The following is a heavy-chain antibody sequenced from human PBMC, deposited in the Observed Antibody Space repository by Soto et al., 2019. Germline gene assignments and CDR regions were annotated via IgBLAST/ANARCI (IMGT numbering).Heavy chain of an antibody. J-gene: IGHJ6*02. CDR1: GFTFSNAW. V-gene: IGHV3-15*01. Sequence: GGSLRLSCAASGFTFSNAWMSWVRQAPGKGLEWVGRIKSKTDGGTTDYAAPVKGRFTISRDDSKNTLYLQMNSLKTEDTAVYYCTTSMTSYYGMDVWGQGTTVTVSS. CDR3: TTSMTSYYGMDV. CDR2: IKSKTDGGTT. D-gene: IGHD4-17*01.